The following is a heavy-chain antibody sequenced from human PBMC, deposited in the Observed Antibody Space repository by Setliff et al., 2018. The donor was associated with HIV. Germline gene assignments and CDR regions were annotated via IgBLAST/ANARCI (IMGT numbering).Heavy chain of an antibody. D-gene: IGHD2-21*01. CDR3: ARSYCGADCSLVAATNWFDH. Sequence: KPSETLSLTCAVSGYSISSGYYWGLIRQPPGKGLGWIGSIYHSGSTYYNPSLKSRLTISLDTSKNQLSLKLSSVTAADSAMYYCARSYCGADCSLVAATNWFDHWGQGTMVTVSS. J-gene: IGHJ5*02. V-gene: IGHV4-38-2*01. CDR2: IYHSGST. CDR1: GYSISSGYY.